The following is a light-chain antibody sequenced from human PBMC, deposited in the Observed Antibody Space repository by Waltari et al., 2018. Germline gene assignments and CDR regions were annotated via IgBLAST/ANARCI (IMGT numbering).Light chain of an antibody. V-gene: IGLV2-14*01. CDR3: SSYTSSGTLL. CDR2: DVT. CDR1: SSAICGYNY. J-gene: IGLJ2*01. Sequence: SALTHPASVSGSPGQSLPIPCTATSSAICGYNYVSCYQQNPGKAPKVIIYDVTKRPSGVSNRVSGSKSGNTASLTISWLQAEDEADYYCSSYTSSGTLLFGGGTKVTVL.